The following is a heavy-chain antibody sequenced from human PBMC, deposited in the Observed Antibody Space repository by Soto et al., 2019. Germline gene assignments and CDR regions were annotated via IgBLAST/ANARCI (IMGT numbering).Heavy chain of an antibody. V-gene: IGHV4-31*03. CDR3: ARGIAFWSGYYYPPPFDY. Sequence: SETLSLTCTVSGGSISSGGYYWSWIRQHPGKGLEWIGYIYYSGSTYYNPSLKSRVTISVDTSKNQFSLKLSSVTAADTAVYNCARGIAFWSGYYYPPPFDYWGQGTLVTVSS. D-gene: IGHD3-3*01. CDR1: GGSISSGGYY. J-gene: IGHJ4*02. CDR2: IYYSGST.